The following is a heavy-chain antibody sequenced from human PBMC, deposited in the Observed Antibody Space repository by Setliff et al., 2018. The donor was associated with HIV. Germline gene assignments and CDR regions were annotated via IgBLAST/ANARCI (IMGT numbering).Heavy chain of an antibody. D-gene: IGHD1-26*01. CDR2: ISYDGNNK. CDR3: ARDGGSYYYYYYYMDV. V-gene: IGHV3-30*07. J-gene: IGHJ6*03. Sequence: GGSLRLSCAASGFTFSSYSMHWVRQAPGKGLEWVAIISYDGNNKYYADSVKGRFTISRDNSKNTLYLQMNNLRAEDTAVYFCARDGGSYYYYYYYMDVWGKGTTVTVSS. CDR1: GFTFSSYS.